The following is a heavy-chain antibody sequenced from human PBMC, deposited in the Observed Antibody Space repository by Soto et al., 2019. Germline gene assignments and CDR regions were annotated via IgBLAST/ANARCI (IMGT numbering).Heavy chain of an antibody. Sequence: EAQLVECGGGLIQPGGSLRLSCAASGFTVSDNYITWVRQAPGRGLEWVSLLYSGGRIYYADSVKGRFTISRDTSKKTLYLQMNSLRTEDTAVYYCARSDPGYAYGLNVWGQGTTVTVSS. D-gene: IGHD5-18*01. J-gene: IGHJ6*02. V-gene: IGHV3-53*01. CDR3: ARSDPGYAYGLNV. CDR2: LYSGGRI. CDR1: GFTVSDNY.